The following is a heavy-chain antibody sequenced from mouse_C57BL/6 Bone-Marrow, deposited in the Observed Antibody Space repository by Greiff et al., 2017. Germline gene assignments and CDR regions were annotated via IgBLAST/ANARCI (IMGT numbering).Heavy chain of an antibody. V-gene: IGHV1-7*01. CDR2: FNPSSGNN. D-gene: IGHD2-2*01. CDR3: ARLTRWLRAMDY. CDR1: GYTFTSYG. Sequence: QVQLQRSGAELAKPGAPVKLSCKAPGYTFTSYGMPWVKQRPGQGLEWIGYFNPSSGNNKYKQKFKDKATLTADKSSSTAYMQLSSLTYEDAAVYYCARLTRWLRAMDYWGQGTSVTVSS. J-gene: IGHJ4*01.